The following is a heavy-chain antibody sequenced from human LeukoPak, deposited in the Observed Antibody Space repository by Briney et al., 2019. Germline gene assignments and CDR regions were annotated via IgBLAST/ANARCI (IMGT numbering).Heavy chain of an antibody. CDR1: GFTFSSYW. CDR3: ARRYSSGWYHFDY. CDR2: TSESGGRT. V-gene: IGHV3-23*01. J-gene: IGHJ4*02. D-gene: IGHD6-19*01. Sequence: GGSLRLSCAASGFTFSSYWMSWVRQAPGKGLESVSTTSESGGRTYYADSVKGRFTISRDNSKNTLHLQMNSLRADDTAVYYCARRYSSGWYHFDYWGQGTLVTVSS.